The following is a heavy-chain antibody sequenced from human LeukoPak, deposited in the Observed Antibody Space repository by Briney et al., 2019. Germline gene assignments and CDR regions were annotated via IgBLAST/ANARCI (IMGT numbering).Heavy chain of an antibody. J-gene: IGHJ6*03. Sequence: QPGGSLRLSCAASGFTFSSYEMNWVRQAPGKGLEWVSYISSSDSTIYYADSVKGRFTISRDNAKNSLYLQMNSLRAEDTAVYYCARDYYGSGSYYGVKNYYYYMDVWGKGTTVTVSS. CDR3: ARDYYGSGSYYGVKNYYYYMDV. V-gene: IGHV3-48*03. D-gene: IGHD3-10*01. CDR2: ISSSDSTI. CDR1: GFTFSSYE.